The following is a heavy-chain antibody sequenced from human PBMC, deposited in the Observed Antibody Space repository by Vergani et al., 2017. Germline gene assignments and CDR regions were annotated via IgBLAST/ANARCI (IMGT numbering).Heavy chain of an antibody. Sequence: EVQLMESGGGLVQPGGSLRLSCAASGFTLSDHVMDWVRQGPGEGLEWVAFIRNKAYGGTTEYAASVKGRFTISRDDSKRLAYLQLSGLKTEGTAVYFCSRERGYSFGYSDYWGQGTLVTVSS. D-gene: IGHD5-18*01. CDR2: IRNKAYGGTT. J-gene: IGHJ4*02. V-gene: IGHV3-49*04. CDR1: GFTLSDHV. CDR3: SRERGYSFGYSDY.